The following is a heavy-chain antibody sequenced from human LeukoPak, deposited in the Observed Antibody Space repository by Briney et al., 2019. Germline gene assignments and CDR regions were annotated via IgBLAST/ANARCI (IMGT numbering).Heavy chain of an antibody. J-gene: IGHJ3*02. CDR2: ISYDGSNK. CDR1: GFTFSSYG. Sequence: GGSLRLSCAASGFTFSSYGMHWVRQAPGKGLEWVAVISYDGSNKYYADSVKGRFTISRDNSKNTLYLQVNSLRAEDTAVYYCAKSITMVRGVIILEDAFDIWGQGTMVTVSS. D-gene: IGHD3-10*01. V-gene: IGHV3-30*18. CDR3: AKSITMVRGVIILEDAFDI.